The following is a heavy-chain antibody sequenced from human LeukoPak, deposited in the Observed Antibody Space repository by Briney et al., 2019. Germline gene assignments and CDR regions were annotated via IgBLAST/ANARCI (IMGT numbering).Heavy chain of an antibody. Sequence: GGSLRLSCAASGFTFSSYGMSWVRQAPGKGLEWVSAISGSGGSTYYADSVKGRFTISRDNSKNTLYLQMNSLRAEDTAVYYCAKEPRGSSSRVIYFDYWGQGTLVTVSS. J-gene: IGHJ4*02. D-gene: IGHD6-13*01. V-gene: IGHV3-23*01. CDR2: ISGSGGST. CDR1: GFTFSSYG. CDR3: AKEPRGSSSRVIYFDY.